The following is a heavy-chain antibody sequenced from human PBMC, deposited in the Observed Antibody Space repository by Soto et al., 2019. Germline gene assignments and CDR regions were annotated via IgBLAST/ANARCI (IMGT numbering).Heavy chain of an antibody. V-gene: IGHV1-69*13. D-gene: IGHD5-12*01. CDR3: VRVSNSGCDY. J-gene: IGHJ4*02. CDR2: VIPIFGTA. Sequence: ASVKVSCKASGGTFSSYAISWVRQAPGQGLEWMGGVIPIFGTANYAQKFQGRVTITADESTSTAYMELSSLRSEDTAVYYCVRVSNSGCDYWGQGTLVTVSS. CDR1: GGTFSSYA.